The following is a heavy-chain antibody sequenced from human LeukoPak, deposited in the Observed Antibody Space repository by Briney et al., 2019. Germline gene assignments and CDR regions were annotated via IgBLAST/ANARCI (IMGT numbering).Heavy chain of an antibody. Sequence: SETLSLTCTVSGGSISGYYWGWIRQPPGKGLEWIGYIYYSGNTNYNPSLESRVTISIDTSKNQFSLKLSSVTAADTAVYYCARGVTMVRGVWLDWFDPWGQGTLVTVSS. D-gene: IGHD3-10*01. CDR2: IYYSGNT. CDR1: GGSISGYY. V-gene: IGHV4-59*12. J-gene: IGHJ5*02. CDR3: ARGVTMVRGVWLDWFDP.